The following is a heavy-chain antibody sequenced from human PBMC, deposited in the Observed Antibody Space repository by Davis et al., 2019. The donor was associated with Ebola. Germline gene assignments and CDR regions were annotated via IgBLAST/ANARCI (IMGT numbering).Heavy chain of an antibody. V-gene: IGHV3-23*01. CDR2: ISTNGDTT. D-gene: IGHD3-22*01. CDR3: AKGGKLWLIVLAPPDD. CDR1: GFTFNSYA. Sequence: GGSLRLSCAASGFTFNSYAMSWVRQAPGKGLEWVSSISTNGDTTYYADSVKGRLTISRDNSNHTLFLQMNSLGAEDTAVYYCAKGGKLWLIVLAPPDDWGQGTLVTVSS. J-gene: IGHJ4*02.